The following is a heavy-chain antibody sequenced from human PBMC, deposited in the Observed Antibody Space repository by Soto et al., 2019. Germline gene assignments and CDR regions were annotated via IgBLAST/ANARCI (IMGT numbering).Heavy chain of an antibody. CDR2: ISYSGST. V-gene: IGHV4-30-4*01. J-gene: IGHJ4*02. Sequence: SETLSLTCTVSGDSISSSVYFWSWLRQPPGKGLEWIGYISYSGSTYYNPSLKSRVTISLDTSKNQFSLKLTSVTAADTAVYYCGRATSNYYASSASLRGYYFDSWGQGTLGTVSS. CDR3: GRATSNYYASSASLRGYYFDS. CDR1: GDSISSSVYF. D-gene: IGHD3-22*01.